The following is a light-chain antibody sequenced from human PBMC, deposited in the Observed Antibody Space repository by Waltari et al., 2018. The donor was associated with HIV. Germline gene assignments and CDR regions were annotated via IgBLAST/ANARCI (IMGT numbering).Light chain of an antibody. CDR1: QRVSSRY. V-gene: IGKV3-20*01. Sequence: VLTQSPGPLPFSPGERATVSGRASQRVSSRYLVWYQQKPGQAPSLLMYGASSRATGVPASFSDSGSGTDFTLTISGLEPEDFAVYYCQQVESSPYTFGQGTTLEIK. CDR2: GAS. CDR3: QQVESSPYT. J-gene: IGKJ2*01.